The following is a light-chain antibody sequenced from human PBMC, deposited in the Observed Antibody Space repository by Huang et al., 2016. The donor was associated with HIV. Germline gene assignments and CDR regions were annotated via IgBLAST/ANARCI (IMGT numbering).Light chain of an antibody. J-gene: IGKJ1*01. CDR2: GAS. CDR3: QQYDSSPWT. CDR1: QSVSSSY. V-gene: IGKV3-20*01. Sequence: EIVLTQSPGTLSLSPGERATLSCRASQSVSSSYLAWYQQKPGQAPRLLFYGASSGATGIPDRFSGSGSGTDFTLTISRLEPEDFAVYYCQQYDSSPWTFGQGTKVEIK.